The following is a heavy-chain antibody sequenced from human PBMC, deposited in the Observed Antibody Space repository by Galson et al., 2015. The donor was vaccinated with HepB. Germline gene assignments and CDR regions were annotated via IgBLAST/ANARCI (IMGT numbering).Heavy chain of an antibody. CDR1: GFTFSGSA. J-gene: IGHJ4*02. D-gene: IGHD3-10*01. V-gene: IGHV3-73*01. CDR3: TTQSGGYYGSGSSAIDY. Sequence: SLRLSCAASGFTFSGSAMHWVRQASGKGLEWVGRIRSKANSYATAYAASVKGRFTISRDDSKNTAYLQMNSLKTEDTAVYYCTTQSGGYYGSGSSAIDYWGQGTLVTVSS. CDR2: IRSKANSYAT.